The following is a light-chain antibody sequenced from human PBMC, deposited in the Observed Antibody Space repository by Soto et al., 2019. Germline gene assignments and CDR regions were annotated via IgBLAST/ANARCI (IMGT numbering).Light chain of an antibody. CDR2: NTN. CDR1: SSNVGRNT. V-gene: IGLV1-44*01. Sequence: QAVVTQPPSASGTPGQRVTISCSGSSSNVGRNTVSWYQQLPGTAPKLLIYNTNERPSGVPDRLSGSKSGTSASLAISGLQSDDEADYYCATWDDSLSVVVFGGGTKLTVL. J-gene: IGLJ2*01. CDR3: ATWDDSLSVVV.